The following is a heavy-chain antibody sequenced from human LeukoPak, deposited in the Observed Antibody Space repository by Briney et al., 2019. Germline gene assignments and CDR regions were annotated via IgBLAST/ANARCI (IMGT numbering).Heavy chain of an antibody. J-gene: IGHJ4*02. Sequence: GGSLRLSCAASGFTFSSYAMSWVRQAPGKGLEWVSAISGSGGSTYYADSVKGRFTISRDNSKNTLYPQMNSLRAEDTAVYYCAKDLRLRFLEWLSFDYWGQGTLVTVSS. CDR2: ISGSGGST. D-gene: IGHD3-3*01. CDR3: AKDLRLRFLEWLSFDY. V-gene: IGHV3-23*01. CDR1: GFTFSSYA.